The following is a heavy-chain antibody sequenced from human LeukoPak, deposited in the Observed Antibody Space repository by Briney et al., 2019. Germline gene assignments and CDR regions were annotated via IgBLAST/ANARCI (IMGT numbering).Heavy chain of an antibody. V-gene: IGHV3-33*01. Sequence: PGRSLRLSCAASGFTFSYYGFHWVRQAPDKGLEWVALIWYDGSSKYYADSVKGRFTISRDNSKNTLYLQMNSLRAEDTAVYYCARDLGTTNYYFDYWGQGTLVTVSS. CDR3: ARDLGTTNYYFDY. J-gene: IGHJ4*02. CDR2: IWYDGSSK. D-gene: IGHD1-26*01. CDR1: GFTFSYYG.